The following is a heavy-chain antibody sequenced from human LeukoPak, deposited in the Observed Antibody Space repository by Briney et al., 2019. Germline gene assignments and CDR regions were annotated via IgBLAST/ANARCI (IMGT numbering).Heavy chain of an antibody. CDR1: GGSVSSGSYY. J-gene: IGHJ2*01. D-gene: IGHD1-14*01. V-gene: IGHV4-61*01. CDR2: VYYYGGT. CDR3: ARRVGTRDWYFDL. Sequence: PSETLSLTCTVSGGSVSSGSYYWSWIRQPPGKGLEWIGYVYYYGGTNYNPSLKSRVTISVDTSKNQFSLKLTSVTAADTAVYYCARRVGTRDWYFDLWGRGTLVTVSS.